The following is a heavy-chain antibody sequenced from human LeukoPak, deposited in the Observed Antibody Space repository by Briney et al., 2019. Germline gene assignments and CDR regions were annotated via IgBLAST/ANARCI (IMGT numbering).Heavy chain of an antibody. CDR1: GVSISSSRYY. J-gene: IGHJ5*02. CDR2: IYYSGSS. CDR3: ARIVRRPCFEL. Sequence: SKSLSLTCTVSGVSISSSRYYWGWNRQPPGKGREWIGSIYYSGSSYSNSSLQSRATITVDTSKNQFFLMLSSSTAADTAEYYCARIVRRPCFELWGQGTLVTVSS. D-gene: IGHD2/OR15-2a*01. V-gene: IGHV4-39*01.